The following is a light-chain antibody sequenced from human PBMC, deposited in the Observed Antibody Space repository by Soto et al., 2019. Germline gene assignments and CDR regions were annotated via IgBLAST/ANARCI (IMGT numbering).Light chain of an antibody. CDR1: QSVRRN. J-gene: IGKJ1*01. CDR3: HQYNQWPRT. Sequence: EIVMTQSPATLSVSPGERATLSCRASQSVRRNLAWCQQKPGQAPRLLIYGASTRATGIPVRFSGSGSGTEFTLTISSLQSEDFAVYYCHQYNQWPRTFGQGTKVDIK. V-gene: IGKV3-15*01. CDR2: GAS.